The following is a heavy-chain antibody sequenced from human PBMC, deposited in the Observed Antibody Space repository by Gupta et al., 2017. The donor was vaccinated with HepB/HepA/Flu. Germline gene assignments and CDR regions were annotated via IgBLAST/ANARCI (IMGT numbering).Heavy chain of an antibody. D-gene: IGHD3-16*01. V-gene: IGHV4-34*01. CDR1: GGSLSSFY. CDR3: KRVGRYGGIFDT. J-gene: IGHJ5*02. Sequence: QVQLQQWGAGLLKPSETLSLTCAVYGGSLSSFYWTWIRQPPGRGLEWIGEVNHSGSTNYDPSLKSRVTISEDTSKNQVSLKLRAVTAADTAVYYCKRVGRYGGIFDTGGQGTPVTVSS. CDR2: VNHSGST.